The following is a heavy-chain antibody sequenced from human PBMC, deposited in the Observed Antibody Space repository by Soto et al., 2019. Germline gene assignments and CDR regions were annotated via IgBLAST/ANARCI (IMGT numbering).Heavy chain of an antibody. V-gene: IGHV4-59*08. CDR2: IYYSGST. Sequence: PSETLSLTCTVSGGSISSYYWSWIRQPPGKGLEWIGYIYYSGSTNYNPSLKSRVTISVDTSKNQFSLKLSSVTAADTAVYYCARATQSYYDTSGYYSYVHWGQGAQVTV. J-gene: IGHJ4*02. CDR1: GGSISSYY. D-gene: IGHD3-22*01. CDR3: ARATQSYYDTSGYYSYVH.